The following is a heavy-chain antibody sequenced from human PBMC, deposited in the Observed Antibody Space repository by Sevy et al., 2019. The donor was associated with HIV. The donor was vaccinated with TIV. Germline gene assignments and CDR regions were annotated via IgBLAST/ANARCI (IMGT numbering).Heavy chain of an antibody. CDR3: ARVVKQWLFQH. D-gene: IGHD6-19*01. V-gene: IGHV3-21*01. Sequence: GGSLRLSCAASGFTFSSYSMNWVRQAPGKGLEWVSSISSSSSYIYYADSVKGRFTISRDNAKNSPCLQMNSLRAEDTAVYYCARVVKQWLFQHWGQGTLVTISS. CDR1: GFTFSSYS. CDR2: ISSSSSYI. J-gene: IGHJ1*01.